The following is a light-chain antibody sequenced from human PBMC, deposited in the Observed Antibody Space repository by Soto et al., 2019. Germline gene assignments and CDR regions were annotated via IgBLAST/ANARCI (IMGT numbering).Light chain of an antibody. J-gene: IGKJ1*01. V-gene: IGKV1-39*01. CDR2: AAS. CDR1: QSISSY. Sequence: DIQMTQSPSSLSAFVGDRVTITCRASQSISSYLNWYQQRPGKAPKLLIYAASSLQRGVPSRFSGSGSGTDFTLTITSLQLEDFAAYYCQKSYSTPRTFGQGTKVEIK. CDR3: QKSYSTPRT.